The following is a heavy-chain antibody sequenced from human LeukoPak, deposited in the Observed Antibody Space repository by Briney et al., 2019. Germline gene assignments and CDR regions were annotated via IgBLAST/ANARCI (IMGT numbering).Heavy chain of an antibody. CDR1: GYTFTSYD. D-gene: IGHD1-26*01. Sequence: ASVKVSCKASGYTFTSYDINWVRQATGQGLEWMGWMNPNSGDTGYPQKFQGRVTMTRDTSITTAYMELSSLRSEDAAVYYCARDRGGSYVILDYWGQGTLVTVSS. V-gene: IGHV1-8*01. CDR2: MNPNSGDT. CDR3: ARDRGGSYVILDY. J-gene: IGHJ4*02.